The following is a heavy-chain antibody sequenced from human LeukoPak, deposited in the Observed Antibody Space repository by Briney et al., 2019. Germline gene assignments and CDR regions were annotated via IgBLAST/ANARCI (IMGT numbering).Heavy chain of an antibody. CDR3: ARGSSRRHIAAAGLDY. V-gene: IGHV4-59*01. Sequence: PSETLSLTCTVSGGSISSYYWSWIRQPPGKGLEWIGYIYYSGSTNYNPSLKSRVTISVDTSKNQFSLKLSSVTAADTAVYYCARGSSRRHIAAAGLDYWGQGTLVTVSS. CDR2: IYYSGST. J-gene: IGHJ4*02. D-gene: IGHD6-25*01. CDR1: GGSISSYY.